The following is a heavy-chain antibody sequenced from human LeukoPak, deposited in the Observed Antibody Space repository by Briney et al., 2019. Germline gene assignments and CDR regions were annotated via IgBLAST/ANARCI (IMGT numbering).Heavy chain of an antibody. Sequence: GGSLRLSCAASGFAFSNAWMSWVRQAPGKGLEWVGRIKSKTDGGTTDYAAPVKGRFTISRDDSKNTLYLQMNSLKTEDTAVYYCTREFYYDSSPFDYWGQGTLVTVSP. J-gene: IGHJ4*02. CDR2: IKSKTDGGTT. V-gene: IGHV3-15*01. CDR3: TREFYYDSSPFDY. CDR1: GFAFSNAW. D-gene: IGHD3-22*01.